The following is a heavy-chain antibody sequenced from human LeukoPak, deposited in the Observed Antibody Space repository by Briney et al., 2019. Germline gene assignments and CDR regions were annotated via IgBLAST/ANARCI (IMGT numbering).Heavy chain of an antibody. D-gene: IGHD1-1*01. J-gene: IGHJ4*02. V-gene: IGHV3-30*18. CDR2: ISYDGSNK. CDR1: GFTFSNYG. CDR3: AKDLQINNWKPRGPFDY. Sequence: GRSLGLSCAASGFTFSNYGMHWVRQAPGKGLEWVAVISYDGSNKYYADSVKGRFTISRDNSKNTLYLQMSSLRAEDTAVYYCAKDLQINNWKPRGPFDYWGQGTLVTVSS.